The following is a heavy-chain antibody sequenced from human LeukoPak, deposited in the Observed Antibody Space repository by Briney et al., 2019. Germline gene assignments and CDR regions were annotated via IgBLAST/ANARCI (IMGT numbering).Heavy chain of an antibody. D-gene: IGHD3-9*01. CDR2: IYSGGST. CDR3: AGYYDILTGYYHEYFDL. V-gene: IGHV3-66*01. J-gene: IGHJ2*01. Sequence: PGGSLRLSCAASGFTVSSNYMSWVRQAPGKGLEWVSVIYSGGSTYYADSVKGRFTISRDNSKNTLYLQMNSLRAEDTAVYYCAGYYDILTGYYHEYFDLWGRGTLVTVSS. CDR1: GFTVSSNY.